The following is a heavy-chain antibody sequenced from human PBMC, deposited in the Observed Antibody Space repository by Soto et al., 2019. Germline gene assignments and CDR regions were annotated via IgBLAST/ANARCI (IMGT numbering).Heavy chain of an antibody. CDR2: TYYRSKWYN. J-gene: IGHJ6*03. D-gene: IGHD1-1*01. CDR1: GDRVSSNSAA. V-gene: IGHV6-1*01. CDR3: ARDEGTTGTTAYYYYYMDV. Sequence: SQTLSLTFAISGDRVSSNSAAWNWIRQSPSRGLEWLGRTYYRSKWYNDYAVSVKSRITINPDTSKNQFSLQLNSVTPEDTAVYYCARDEGTTGTTAYYYYYMDVWGKGTTVTVSS.